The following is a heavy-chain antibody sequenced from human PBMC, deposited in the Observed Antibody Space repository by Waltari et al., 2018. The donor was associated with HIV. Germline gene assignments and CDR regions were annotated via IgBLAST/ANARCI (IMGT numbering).Heavy chain of an antibody. J-gene: IGHJ5*02. D-gene: IGHD6-13*01. CDR3: TKDPVTAVGNINWFDP. V-gene: IGHV3-23*01. CDR2: ISGSGDNR. Sequence: EVQMLESGGGLVQPGGSLRLSCRASGFSFSIYAMHLVRQAPGKGLEWVSGISGSGDNRYYADSVKGRFTISRDNSKNKVFLQMKSLRPEDTAFYYCTKDPVTAVGNINWFDPWGQGTLVTVSS. CDR1: GFSFSIYA.